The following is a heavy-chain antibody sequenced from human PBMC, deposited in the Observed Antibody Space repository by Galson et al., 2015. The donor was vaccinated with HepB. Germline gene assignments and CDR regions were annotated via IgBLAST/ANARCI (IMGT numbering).Heavy chain of an antibody. Sequence: SLRLSCAASGFTFKNYGMHWVRRAPGKGLEWVAVIWYNGSNKYYADSVTGRFTISKDNSKDTLYLEMNSLRAEDTAVYFCARDVTVTFGEFPSGMDVWGQGTAVIVSS. D-gene: IGHD4-17*01. V-gene: IGHV3-33*08. CDR1: GFTFKNYG. CDR2: IWYNGSNK. J-gene: IGHJ6*02. CDR3: ARDVTVTFGEFPSGMDV.